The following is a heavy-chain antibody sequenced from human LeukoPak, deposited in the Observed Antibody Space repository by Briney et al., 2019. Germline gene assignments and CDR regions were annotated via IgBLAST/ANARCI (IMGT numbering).Heavy chain of an antibody. V-gene: IGHV4-34*01. Sequence: SETLSLTCAVYGGSFSGYYWSWIRQPPGKGLEWIGEVNHSGSTNYNPSLKSRVTISVDTSKNQFSLKLSSVTAADTAVYYCRRLLGYCSSTSCLRGWFDPWGQGTLVTVSS. D-gene: IGHD2-2*01. J-gene: IGHJ5*02. CDR1: GGSFSGYY. CDR2: VNHSGST. CDR3: RRLLGYCSSTSCLRGWFDP.